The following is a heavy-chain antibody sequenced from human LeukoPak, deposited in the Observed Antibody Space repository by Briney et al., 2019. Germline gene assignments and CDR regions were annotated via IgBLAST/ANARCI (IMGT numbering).Heavy chain of an antibody. J-gene: IGHJ5*02. CDR2: IYTSGST. CDR3: ARGPGIAAAYNWFDP. Sequence: SETLSLTCTVSGGSISSYYWSWIRQPAGKGLEWIGRIYTSGSTNYNPSLKSRVTMSVDTSKNQFSLKLSSVTAADTAVYYRARGPGIAAAYNWFDPWGQGTLVTVSS. D-gene: IGHD6-13*01. V-gene: IGHV4-4*07. CDR1: GGSISSYY.